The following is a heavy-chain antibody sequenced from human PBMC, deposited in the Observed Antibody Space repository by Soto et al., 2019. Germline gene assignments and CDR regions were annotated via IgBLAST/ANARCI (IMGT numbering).Heavy chain of an antibody. D-gene: IGHD6-19*01. J-gene: IGHJ3*02. Sequence: PGGSLRLSCAASGFTFSSYAMSWFRQAPGKGLEWVSAISGSGGSTYYADSVKGRFTISRDNSKNTLYLQMNSLRAEDTAVYYCAKWYTSGWYNDAFDIWGQGTMVTVSS. CDR2: ISGSGGST. V-gene: IGHV3-23*01. CDR1: GFTFSSYA. CDR3: AKWYTSGWYNDAFDI.